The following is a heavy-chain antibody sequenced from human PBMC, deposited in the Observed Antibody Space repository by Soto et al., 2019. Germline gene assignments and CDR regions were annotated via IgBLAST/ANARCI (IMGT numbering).Heavy chain of an antibody. Sequence: SETLSLTCTVSGASVTSFYWSWIRQSPGKGLEWIGHIYYGGTANYNPSLRSRVTMSVDTSKNQFSLKLISVTAADTAVYFCVRGGSGWSYGMDVWGPGTTVTV. CDR3: VRGGSGWSYGMDV. CDR2: IYYGGTA. V-gene: IGHV4-59*02. CDR1: GASVTSFY. J-gene: IGHJ6*02. D-gene: IGHD6-19*01.